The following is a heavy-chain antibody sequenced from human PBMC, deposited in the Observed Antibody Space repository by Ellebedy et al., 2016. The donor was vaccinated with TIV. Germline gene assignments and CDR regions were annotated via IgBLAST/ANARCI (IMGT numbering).Heavy chain of an antibody. CDR1: GFYFSVYW. V-gene: IGHV3-7*03. J-gene: IGHJ4*02. CDR3: VRLKVLAGYRLDS. Sequence: PGGSLRLSCAASGFYFSVYWMSWVRQTPGKGLEWVADIKPDGSEEYYVDSVKGRFTISRDNVKNSLYLQMNSLRAEDSALYYCVRLKVLAGYRLDSWGQGTLVTVSS. D-gene: IGHD3-9*01. CDR2: IKPDGSEE.